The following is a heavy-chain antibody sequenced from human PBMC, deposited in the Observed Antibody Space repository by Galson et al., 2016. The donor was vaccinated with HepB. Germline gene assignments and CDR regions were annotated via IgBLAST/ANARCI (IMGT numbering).Heavy chain of an antibody. J-gene: IGHJ3*02. CDR2: IYFSGST. Sequence: SETLSLTCTVSGDSVDLGGDYWSWIRQPPGKRLEWIGHIYFSGSTKYNPSLMSRVTISLDTSKNEFSLKLRSVTAADTAMYYCARGTGLDAFHIWGQGTMVTVSS. D-gene: IGHD1-14*01. CDR3: ARGTGLDAFHI. CDR1: GDSVDLGGDY. V-gene: IGHV4-61*08.